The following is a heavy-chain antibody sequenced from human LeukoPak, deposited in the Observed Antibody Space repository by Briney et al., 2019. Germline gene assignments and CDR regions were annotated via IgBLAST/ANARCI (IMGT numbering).Heavy chain of an antibody. CDR3: ARHRVYDTSGSPYDY. V-gene: IGHV4-39*01. D-gene: IGHD3-22*01. CDR1: DGSISSSSYY. J-gene: IGHJ4*02. CDR2: IYYSGST. Sequence: SETLSLTCTVSDGSISSSSYYWGWIRQPPGKGLGWIGSIYYSGSTYYNPSLQSRVTISVDTSKNQFSLKLRSVTAADTAVYYCARHRVYDTSGSPYDYWGQGTLVTVSS.